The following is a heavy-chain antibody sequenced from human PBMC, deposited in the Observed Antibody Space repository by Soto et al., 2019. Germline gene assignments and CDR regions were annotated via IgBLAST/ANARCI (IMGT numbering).Heavy chain of an antibody. CDR3: ARLEVGMYYYDSSLTRDPKIGAFDI. D-gene: IGHD3-22*01. V-gene: IGHV5-51*01. Sequence: GESLKISCKGSGYSFTSYWIGWVRQMPGKGLEWMGIIYPGDSDTRYSPSFQGQVTISADKSISTAYLQWSSLKASDTAMYYCARLEVGMYYYDSSLTRDPKIGAFDIWGQGTMVTVSS. CDR1: GYSFTSYW. CDR2: IYPGDSDT. J-gene: IGHJ3*02.